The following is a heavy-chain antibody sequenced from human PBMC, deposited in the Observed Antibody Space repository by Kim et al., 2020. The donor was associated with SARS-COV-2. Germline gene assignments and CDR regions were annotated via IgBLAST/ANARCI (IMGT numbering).Heavy chain of an antibody. J-gene: IGHJ2*01. CDR3: ARRGTCYYDSSGYYTPADFDL. Sequence: GESLKISCKGSGYSFTSYWIGWVRQMPGKGLEWMGIIYPGDSDTRYSPSFQGQVTISADKSISTAYLQWSSLKASDTAMYYCARRGTCYYDSSGYYTPADFDLWGRGTLVTVSS. CDR1: GYSFTSYW. D-gene: IGHD3-22*01. V-gene: IGHV5-51*01. CDR2: IYPGDSDT.